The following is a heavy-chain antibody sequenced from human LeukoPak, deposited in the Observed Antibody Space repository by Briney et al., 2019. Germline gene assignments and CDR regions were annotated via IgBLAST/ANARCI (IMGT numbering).Heavy chain of an antibody. V-gene: IGHV4-4*07. D-gene: IGHD4-11*01. CDR2: IYTSGST. J-gene: IGHJ4*02. CDR1: GGSLRSYY. CDR3: ARESTVEGTARYLDY. Sequence: SATLSLTCTVSGGSLRSYYWSWIRQPAGKGLEWVGRIYTSGSTNYSPSLKGRVTMSVDTSKNEFSLKLNSVTAADTAVYYCARESTVEGTARYLDYWGQGTLVTVSS.